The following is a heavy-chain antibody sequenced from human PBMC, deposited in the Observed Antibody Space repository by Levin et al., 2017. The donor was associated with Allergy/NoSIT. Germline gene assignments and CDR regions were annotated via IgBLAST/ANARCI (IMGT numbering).Heavy chain of an antibody. D-gene: IGHD6-6*01. CDR2: ISYDGSNK. V-gene: IGHV3-30*18. CDR3: AKEGIAAPREYYYYGMDV. J-gene: IGHJ6*02. Sequence: GGSLRLSCAASGFTFSSYGMHWVRQAPGKGLEWVAVISYDGSNKYYADSVKGRFTISRDNSKNTLYLQMNSLRAEDTAVYYCAKEGIAAPREYYYYGMDVWGQGTTVTVSS. CDR1: GFTFSSYG.